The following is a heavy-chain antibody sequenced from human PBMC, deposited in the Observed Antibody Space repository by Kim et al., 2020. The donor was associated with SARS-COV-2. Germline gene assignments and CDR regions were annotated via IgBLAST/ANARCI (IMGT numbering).Heavy chain of an antibody. CDR1: GFTFSNAW. CDR2: IKSKTDGGTT. V-gene: IGHV3-15*01. J-gene: IGHJ5*02. D-gene: IGHD5-12*01. Sequence: GGSLRLSCAASGFTFSNAWMSWVRQAPGKGLEWVGRIKSKTDGGTTDYAAPVKGRFTISRDDSKNTLYLQMNSLKTEDTAVYYCTTIPDPVATSNWFDPWGQGTLVTVSS. CDR3: TTIPDPVATSNWFDP.